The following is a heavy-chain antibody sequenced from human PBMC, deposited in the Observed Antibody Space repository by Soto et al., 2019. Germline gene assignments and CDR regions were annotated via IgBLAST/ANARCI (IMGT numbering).Heavy chain of an antibody. D-gene: IGHD6-13*01. CDR2: IIPIFGTA. V-gene: IGHV1-69*06. Sequence: QVQLVQSGAEVKKPGSSVKVSCKASGGTFSSYAISWVRQAPGQGLEWMGGIIPIFGTANYAQKFQGRVTINADKSTRTDYRELNSLRSEDTAVYYCARGVGAAAGTRGSDYWGQGTLVTVSS. CDR1: GGTFSSYA. CDR3: ARGVGAAAGTRGSDY. J-gene: IGHJ4*02.